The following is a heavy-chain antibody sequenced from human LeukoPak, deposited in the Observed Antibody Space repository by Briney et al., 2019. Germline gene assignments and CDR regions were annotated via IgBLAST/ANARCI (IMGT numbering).Heavy chain of an antibody. Sequence: PGRSLRLSCAASGFTFSSYAMHWVRQAPGKGLEWVAVISYDGSNKYYADSVKGRFTISRDNSKNTLYLQMNSLRAEDTAVYYCVGIRTDYYFDYWGQGTLVTVSS. V-gene: IGHV3-30-3*01. CDR2: ISYDGSNK. CDR3: VGIRTDYYFDY. CDR1: GFTFSSYA. J-gene: IGHJ4*02. D-gene: IGHD6-13*01.